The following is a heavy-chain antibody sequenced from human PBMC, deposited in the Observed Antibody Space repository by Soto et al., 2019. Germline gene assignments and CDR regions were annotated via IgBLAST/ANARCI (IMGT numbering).Heavy chain of an antibody. J-gene: IGHJ2*01. V-gene: IGHV3-33*08. CDR1: GFPFSRFE. CDR2: IWYDGSNK. Sequence: VQVVESGGGLVQPGESLRLSCAASGFPFSRFEMNWVRQAPGKGLEWVAVIWYDGSNKYYADSVKGRFTISRDNSKNTLYLQMNSLGAEDTAVYYCARIPQIAVAGTRFGYFDLWGRGTLVTVSS. CDR3: ARIPQIAVAGTRFGYFDL. D-gene: IGHD6-19*01.